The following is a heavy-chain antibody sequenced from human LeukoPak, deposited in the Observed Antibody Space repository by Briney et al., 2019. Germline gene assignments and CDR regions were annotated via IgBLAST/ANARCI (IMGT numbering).Heavy chain of an antibody. V-gene: IGHV4-34*01. Sequence: SETLSLTCAVYGGSFSGYYWSWIRQPPGKGLEWIGEINHSGSTNYNPSLKSRVTISVDTSKNQFSLKLSSVTAADTAVYYCAKGYRVGYYFDYRGQGTLVTVSS. CDR3: AKGYRVGYYFDY. CDR2: INHSGST. D-gene: IGHD3-16*02. CDR1: GGSFSGYY. J-gene: IGHJ4*02.